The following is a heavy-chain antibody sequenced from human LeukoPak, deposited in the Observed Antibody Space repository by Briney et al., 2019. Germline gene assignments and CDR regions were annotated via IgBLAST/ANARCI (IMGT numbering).Heavy chain of an antibody. CDR3: ARLSGYYYHYMDV. CDR1: GGSISSSSYY. D-gene: IGHD2-15*01. J-gene: IGHJ6*03. CDR2: IYYSGST. Sequence: SETLSLTCTVSGGSISSSSYYWGWIRQPPGKGLEWIGSIYYSGSTYYNPSLKSRVTISVDTSKNQFSLKLSSVTAADTAVYYCARLSGYYYHYMDVWGKGTTVTVSS. V-gene: IGHV4-39*07.